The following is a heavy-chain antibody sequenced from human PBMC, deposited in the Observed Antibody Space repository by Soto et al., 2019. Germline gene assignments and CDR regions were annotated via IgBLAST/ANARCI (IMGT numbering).Heavy chain of an antibody. D-gene: IGHD2-15*01. CDR3: ASYLGVSGGNDY. CDR1: GGSISSNY. Sequence: SETLSLTCSVSGGSISSNYWSWIRQPPGKGLEWIGYIYYSGSTNYNPSLRSRVTISIDTSKNQFSLKLSSVTAADTAVYYCASYLGVSGGNDYWGQGTLVTVSS. V-gene: IGHV4-59*08. J-gene: IGHJ4*02. CDR2: IYYSGST.